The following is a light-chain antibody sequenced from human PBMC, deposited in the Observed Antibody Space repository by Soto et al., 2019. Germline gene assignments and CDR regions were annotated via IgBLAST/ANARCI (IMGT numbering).Light chain of an antibody. J-gene: IGKJ5*01. CDR1: QTISGW. Sequence: DIQMTQSPSTLSASVGDTVTITCRASQTISGWLAWYQQKPGKAPKLLIYDASSLESGVPSRFSGSGSGTEFTLTISSLQPDDFATYYCQQYNSYSYTFGQGTRLEI. CDR3: QQYNSYSYT. CDR2: DAS. V-gene: IGKV1-5*01.